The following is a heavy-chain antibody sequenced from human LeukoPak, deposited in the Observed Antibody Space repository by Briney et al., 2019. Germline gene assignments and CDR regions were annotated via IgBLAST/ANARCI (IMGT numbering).Heavy chain of an antibody. D-gene: IGHD3-10*01. CDR2: IIPILGIA. CDR3: ARGLRKMVRGVTPYYFDY. CDR1: GGTFSSYA. J-gene: IGHJ4*02. V-gene: IGHV1-69*04. Sequence: ASVKVSCKASGGTFSSYAISWVRQAPGQGLEWMGRIIPILGIANYAQKFQGRVTITADKSTSTAYMELSSLRSEDTAVYYCARGLRKMVRGVTPYYFDYWGQGTLVTVSS.